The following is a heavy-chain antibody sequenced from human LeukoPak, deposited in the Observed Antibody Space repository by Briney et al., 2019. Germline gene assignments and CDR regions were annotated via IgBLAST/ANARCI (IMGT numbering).Heavy chain of an antibody. J-gene: IGHJ4*02. CDR2: IYHSGST. D-gene: IGHD2-2*01. CDR1: AYSFSSGYY. V-gene: IGHV4-38-2*02. CDR3: ARAILEYQHPYYFDY. Sequence: SETLSLTCTVSAYSFSSGYYWGWIRQPPGRGLEWIGSIYHSGSTYYNPSLESRVTISVDTSKNQFSLKLSSVTAADTAVYYCARAILEYQHPYYFDYWGQGTLVTVSS.